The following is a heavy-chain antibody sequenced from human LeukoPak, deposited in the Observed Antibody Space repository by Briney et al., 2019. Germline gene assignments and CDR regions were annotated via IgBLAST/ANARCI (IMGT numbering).Heavy chain of an antibody. J-gene: IGHJ4*02. CDR1: GGSFSGYY. CDR3: ARLSSIAALIDY. D-gene: IGHD6-6*01. Sequence: PSETLSLTCAVYGGSFSGYYWSWIRQPPGKGLEWIGEINHSGSTNYNPSLKSRVTISVDTSKNQFSQKLSSVTAADTAVYYCARLSSIAALIDYWGQGTLVTVSS. V-gene: IGHV4-34*01. CDR2: INHSGST.